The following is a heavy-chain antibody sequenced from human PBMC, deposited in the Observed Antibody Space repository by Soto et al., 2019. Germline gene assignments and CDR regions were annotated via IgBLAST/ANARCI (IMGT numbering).Heavy chain of an antibody. D-gene: IGHD3-9*01. CDR2: IYYSGST. V-gene: IGHV4-59*06. CDR1: GGSISSYY. CDR3: AKTPYYDILTGYYPYGMDV. J-gene: IGHJ6*02. Sequence: SETLSLTCTVSGGSISSYYWSWIRQPPGKGLEWIGYIYYSGSTYYNPSLKSRVTISVDTSKNQFSLKLSSVTAADTAVYYCAKTPYYDILTGYYPYGMDVWGQGTTVTVSS.